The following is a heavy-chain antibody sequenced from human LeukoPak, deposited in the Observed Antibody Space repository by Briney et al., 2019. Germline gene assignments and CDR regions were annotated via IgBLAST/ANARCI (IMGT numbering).Heavy chain of an antibody. D-gene: IGHD4-17*01. CDR3: ARDSDDGDSDY. J-gene: IGHJ4*02. V-gene: IGHV3-21*01. Sequence: GGSLILSCVASGFTFRSYLMSWVRQAPGKGLEWVSSISSSSSYIYYADSVKGRFTISRDNAKNSLYLQMNSLRAEDTAVYYCARDSDDGDSDYWGQGTLVTVSS. CDR1: GFTFRSYL. CDR2: ISSSSSYI.